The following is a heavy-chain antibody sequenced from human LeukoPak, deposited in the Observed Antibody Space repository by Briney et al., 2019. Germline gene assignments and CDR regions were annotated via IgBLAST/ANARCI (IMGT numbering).Heavy chain of an antibody. CDR1: GFTFSSYG. Sequence: TGGSLRLSCAASGFTFSSYGMHWVRQAPGKGLEWVAVIWYDGSNKYYADSVKGRFTISRDNSKNTLYLQMNSLRAEDTAVYYCARDLTQLALFDYWGQGTLVTVSS. J-gene: IGHJ4*02. V-gene: IGHV3-33*01. CDR3: ARDLTQLALFDY. CDR2: IWYDGSNK. D-gene: IGHD6-13*01.